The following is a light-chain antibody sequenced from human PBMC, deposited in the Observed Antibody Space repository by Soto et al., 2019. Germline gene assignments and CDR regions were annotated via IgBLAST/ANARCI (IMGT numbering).Light chain of an antibody. CDR1: SSDIGTYNL. V-gene: IGLV2-23*01. CDR3: CSYAGSGTDNYV. J-gene: IGLJ1*01. CDR2: EGI. Sequence: QSALTQPASVSGSPGQSITISCTGTSSDIGTYNLVSWYQHYPGKAPKLMIYEGIKRPSGVSNRFSGSKSGNTAFLTISGFQAEDEADYYCCSYAGSGTDNYVFGSGTKVTVL.